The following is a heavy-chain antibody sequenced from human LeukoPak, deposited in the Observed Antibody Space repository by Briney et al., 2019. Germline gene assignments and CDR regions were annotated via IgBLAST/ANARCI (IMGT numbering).Heavy chain of an antibody. CDR3: ARGTYRLGSLYYHYMDA. V-gene: IGHV4-38-2*02. Sequence: SETLSLTRNVSYYSIARGYYWGWIRQPPGKGLEWIGSIYHSGRTFYNPSLKSRVTISVDTSKNQFSLKLTSVTAADTAVYYCARGTYRLGSLYYHYMDAWGKGTTV. CDR1: YYSIARGYY. CDR2: IYHSGRT. D-gene: IGHD3-10*01. J-gene: IGHJ6*03.